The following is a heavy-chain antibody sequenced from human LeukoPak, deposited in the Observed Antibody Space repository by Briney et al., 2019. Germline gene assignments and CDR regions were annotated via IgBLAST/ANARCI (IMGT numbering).Heavy chain of an antibody. J-gene: IGHJ4*02. V-gene: IGHV4-59*08. Sequence: SETLSLTCTVSGGSISSYYWSWIRQPPGKGLEWIGYIYYSGTTNYNPSLKSRVTISLDTSKSQFSLRLNSVTAADTAVYYCARQIIRGQYLVHFDYWGQGILVTVSS. D-gene: IGHD6-13*01. CDR3: ARQIIRGQYLVHFDY. CDR1: GGSISSYY. CDR2: IYYSGTT.